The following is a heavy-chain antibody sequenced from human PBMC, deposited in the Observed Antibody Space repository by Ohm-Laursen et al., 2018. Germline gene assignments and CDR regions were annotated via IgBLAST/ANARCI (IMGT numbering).Heavy chain of an antibody. J-gene: IGHJ4*02. CDR1: GYTFSNYY. V-gene: IGHV1-46*01. Sequence: SVKAACKASGYTFSNYYMHWVRQAPGQGLEWMGIINTGGGSTSHAQKFQGRLTMTRDTSTSTVYMELSSLRSEDTAMYYCARGQPIDFWGQGTLVTVSS. CDR2: INTGGGST. CDR3: ARGQPIDF.